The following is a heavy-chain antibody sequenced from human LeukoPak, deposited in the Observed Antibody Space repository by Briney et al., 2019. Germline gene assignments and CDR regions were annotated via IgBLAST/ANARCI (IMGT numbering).Heavy chain of an antibody. Sequence: SETLSLTCAVYGGSFSGYYWSWIRQPPGKGLEWIGEINHSGSTNYNPPLKSRVTISVDTSKNQFSLKLSSVTAADTAVYHCARRGYKGDFWGQGTLVTVSS. CDR1: GGSFSGYY. J-gene: IGHJ4*02. CDR3: ARRGYKGDF. V-gene: IGHV4-34*01. D-gene: IGHD5-24*01. CDR2: INHSGST.